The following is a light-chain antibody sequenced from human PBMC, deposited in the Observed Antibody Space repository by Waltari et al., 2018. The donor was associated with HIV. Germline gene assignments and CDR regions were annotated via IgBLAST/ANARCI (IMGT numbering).Light chain of an antibody. CDR3: QQYDSSWGA. CDR1: RSVSSST. J-gene: IGKJ1*01. CDR2: GAS. Sequence: LVLTQSPGTLSLSAGERVTLSCRARRSVSSSTLAWYQQRPGQAPRLLIYGASTRATGIPDRFSGGGSGTDFTLTISRLEPEDSAVYFCQQYDSSWGAFGQGTKVEVK. V-gene: IGKV3-20*01.